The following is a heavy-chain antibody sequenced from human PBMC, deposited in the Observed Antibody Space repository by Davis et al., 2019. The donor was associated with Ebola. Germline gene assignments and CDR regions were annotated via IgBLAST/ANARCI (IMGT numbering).Heavy chain of an antibody. CDR1: GFTFSTYS. D-gene: IGHD4-17*01. CDR3: ARGTSYGLTS. V-gene: IGHV3-21*01. J-gene: IGHJ5*02. Sequence: LSLTCAASGFTFSTYSMNWVRQSPGKGLEWVSSITSGSTFIYYADSVKGRFTISRDNAKNSLYLQMNSLRDEDTAVYYCARGTSYGLTSWGQGTLVTVSS. CDR2: ITSGSTFI.